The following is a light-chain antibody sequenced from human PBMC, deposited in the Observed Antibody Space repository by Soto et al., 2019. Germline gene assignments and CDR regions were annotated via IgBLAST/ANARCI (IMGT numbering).Light chain of an antibody. V-gene: IGLV2-14*01. CDR1: SSDIGDYYY. CDR2: EVR. Sequence: QSALTQPASVSGSPGQSITISCTGTSSDIGDYYYVSWYQQRPGRAPKLMIYEVRYRPSGVSNRFSGSKSGNTASLTISGLQAEDEADYYCCSYTRSSNHYFFGSGTKLTVL. J-gene: IGLJ1*01. CDR3: CSYTRSSNHYF.